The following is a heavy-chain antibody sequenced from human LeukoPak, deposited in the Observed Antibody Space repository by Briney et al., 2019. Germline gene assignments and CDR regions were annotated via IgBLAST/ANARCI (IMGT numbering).Heavy chain of an antibody. V-gene: IGHV4-34*01. J-gene: IGHJ4*02. CDR3: AREQLGDSSGYYYVHAY. D-gene: IGHD3-22*01. CDR2: INHSGST. CDR1: GGSFSGYY. Sequence: SETLSLTCAVYGGSFSGYYWSWIRQPPGKGLEWIGEINHSGSTNYNPSLKSRVTISVDTSKNQFSLKLSSVTAADTAVYYCAREQLGDSSGYYYVHAYWGQGTLVTVSS.